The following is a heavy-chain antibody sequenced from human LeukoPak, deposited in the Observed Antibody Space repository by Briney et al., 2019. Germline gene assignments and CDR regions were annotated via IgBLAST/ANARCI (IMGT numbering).Heavy chain of an antibody. D-gene: IGHD2/OR15-2a*01. J-gene: IGHJ4*02. V-gene: IGHV3-7*01. CDR1: GFNFNNNW. Sequence: GGSLGLSCVASGFNFNNNWMAWVRQAPGKGPELVAHINHDGRHTGYVDSVKGRFTISRDNAKSSLYLQLNSLRAEDTAMYYCAKYLSRAFDCWGQGSMITVSP. CDR3: AKYLSRAFDC. CDR2: INHDGRHT.